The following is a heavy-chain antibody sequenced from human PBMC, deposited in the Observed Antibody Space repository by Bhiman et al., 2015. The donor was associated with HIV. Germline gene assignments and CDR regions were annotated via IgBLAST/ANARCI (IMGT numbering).Heavy chain of an antibody. J-gene: IGHJ6*02. CDR1: GFDFKTYG. V-gene: IGHV3-30*03. Sequence: QVHLVESGGGVVQPGRSLRLSCVVSGFDFKTYGMHWVRQSAAKGLEWVAVISYDGKNKYYSDSLKGRFSISRDNSKNTLFLQMNSLTSDDTAVYYCARGGAARRGDYYYYAMDVWGQGTTVTVSS. CDR3: ARGGAARRGDYYYYAMDV. CDR2: ISYDGKNK. D-gene: IGHD6-6*01.